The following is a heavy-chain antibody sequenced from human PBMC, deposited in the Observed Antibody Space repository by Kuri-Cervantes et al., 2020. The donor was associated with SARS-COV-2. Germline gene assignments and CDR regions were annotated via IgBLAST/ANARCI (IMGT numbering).Heavy chain of an antibody. Sequence: SETLSLTCTVSGGSISSYYWTWIRQSPGMGLEWIGYVYFTGSTIYNPSLKSRVTVSVDTSKNQFSLKLSSVTAADTAVYYCARMYRAYYYGSNWFDPWGQGTLVTVSS. CDR3: ARMYRAYYYGSNWFDP. V-gene: IGHV4-59*12. D-gene: IGHD3-10*01. CDR1: GGSISSYY. CDR2: VYFTGST. J-gene: IGHJ5*02.